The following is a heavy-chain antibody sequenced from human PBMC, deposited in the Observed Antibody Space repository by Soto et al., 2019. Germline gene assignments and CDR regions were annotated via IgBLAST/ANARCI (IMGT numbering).Heavy chain of an antibody. V-gene: IGHV3-23*01. D-gene: IGHD6-19*01. CDR1: GFTFSNYA. CDR2: ISGSDGGT. J-gene: IGHJ4*01. CDR3: AKGRGGTGWSFDC. Sequence: EVQLLESGGGLVQPGGSLRLSCAASGFTFSNYAMTWVRQAPGKGLEWVATISGSDGGTYYADSVKGRFTISRDNSKDTLYLQMNSLRAEDTAVYYCAKGRGGTGWSFDCWGHGALVTVCS.